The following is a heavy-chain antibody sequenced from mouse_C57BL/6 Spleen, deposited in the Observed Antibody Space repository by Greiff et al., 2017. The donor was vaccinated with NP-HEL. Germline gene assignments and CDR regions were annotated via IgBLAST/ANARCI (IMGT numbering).Heavy chain of an antibody. V-gene: IGHV1-82*01. J-gene: IGHJ4*01. D-gene: IGHD1-3*01. Sequence: VQLQQSGPELVKPGASVKISCKASGYAFSSSWMNWVKQRPGKGLEWIGRIYPGDGDTNYNGKFKGKATLTADKSSSTAYMQLSSLTSEDSAVYFCARYIDSDWYAMDYWGQGTSVTVSS. CDR3: ARYIDSDWYAMDY. CDR1: GYAFSSSW. CDR2: IYPGDGDT.